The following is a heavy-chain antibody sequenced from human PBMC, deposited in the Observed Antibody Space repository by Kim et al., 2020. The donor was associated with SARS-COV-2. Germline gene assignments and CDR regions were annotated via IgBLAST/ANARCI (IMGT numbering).Heavy chain of an antibody. CDR1: GFTFSSYA. J-gene: IGHJ6*02. Sequence: GGSLRLSCAASGFTFSSYAMHWARQAPGKGLEWVAVISYDGRNKYYAGSVKGRFTISRDNSKNTVYLQMNSLRAEDTALYYCSRAAYGSGLDDWGQGTTVAVSS. CDR2: ISYDGRNK. D-gene: IGHD3-10*01. CDR3: SRAAYGSGLDD. V-gene: IGHV3-30*04.